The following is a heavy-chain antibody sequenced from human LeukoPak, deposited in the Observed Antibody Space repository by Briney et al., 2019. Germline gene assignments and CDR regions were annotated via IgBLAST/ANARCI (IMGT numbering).Heavy chain of an antibody. CDR3: ARDRGVDYCSGGSCSHYYYYMDV. D-gene: IGHD2-15*01. CDR1: GGTFSSYA. CDR2: ISAYNGNT. Sequence: ASVKVSCKASGGTFSSYAISWVRQAPGQGLEWMGWISAYNGNTNYAQNLQGRVTMTTDTSTSTAYMELTSLRSDDTAVYYCARDRGVDYCSGGSCSHYYYYMDVWGKGTTVTISS. V-gene: IGHV1-18*01. J-gene: IGHJ6*03.